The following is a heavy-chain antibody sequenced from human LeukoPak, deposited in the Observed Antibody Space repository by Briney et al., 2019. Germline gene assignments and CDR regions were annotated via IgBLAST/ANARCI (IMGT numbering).Heavy chain of an antibody. CDR1: GCTFSNAW. Sequence: GGSLRLSCAASGCTFSNAWMSWVRQAPGKGLEWVGRIKSKTDGGTTDYAAPVKGRFTISRDDSKNTLYLQMNSLKTEDTAVYYCTSSTMVRGVTIYWYFDLWGRGTLVTVSS. J-gene: IGHJ2*01. CDR3: TSSTMVRGVTIYWYFDL. V-gene: IGHV3-15*01. D-gene: IGHD3-10*01. CDR2: IKSKTDGGTT.